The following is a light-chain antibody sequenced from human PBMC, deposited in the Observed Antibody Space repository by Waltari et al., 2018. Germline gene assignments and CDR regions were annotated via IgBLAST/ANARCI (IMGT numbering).Light chain of an antibody. Sequence: EIVLTQSPGTLSLSPGERGTLSCRASQSVSRFLAWYQQKPGQAPRLLLYGASTRATGIPDRFSGGGSGTDFSLTISRLEPEDFAVYYCQKYDRLPATFGQGTKVEIK. J-gene: IGKJ1*01. CDR2: GAS. CDR3: QKYDRLPAT. V-gene: IGKV3-20*01. CDR1: QSVSRF.